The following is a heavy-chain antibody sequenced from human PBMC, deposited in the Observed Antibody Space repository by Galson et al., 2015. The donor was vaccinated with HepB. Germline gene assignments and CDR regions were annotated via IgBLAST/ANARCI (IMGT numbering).Heavy chain of an antibody. CDR2: IRSKTFGGTT. CDR1: GFTFDDFS. V-gene: IGHV3-49*03. CDR3: TRGAPAPRRAVAGRFDV. J-gene: IGHJ4*02. D-gene: IGHD6-19*01. Sequence: SLRLSCAASGFTFDDFSIIWFRQAPGKGLEWVSFIRSKTFGGTTDYAASVRGRFVISKDDSKHIVYLQMNSLKNEDTGVYFCTRGAPAPRRAVAGRFDVWGPGTRVTVSS.